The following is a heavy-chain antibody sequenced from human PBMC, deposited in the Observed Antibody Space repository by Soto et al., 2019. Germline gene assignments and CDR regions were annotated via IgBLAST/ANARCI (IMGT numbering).Heavy chain of an antibody. Sequence: SETLSLTCTVSGSSINSSGCYWGWIRQPPGKGLEWIGSMLYGVSTYYNPSLKSRVTVSVDTSKNQFSLNLRSVTAADTAVYYCARLPSRHLVDYWGQGTLVTVSS. CDR3: ARLPSRHLVDY. V-gene: IGHV4-39*01. CDR2: MLYGVST. D-gene: IGHD3-3*02. J-gene: IGHJ4*02. CDR1: GSSINSSGCY.